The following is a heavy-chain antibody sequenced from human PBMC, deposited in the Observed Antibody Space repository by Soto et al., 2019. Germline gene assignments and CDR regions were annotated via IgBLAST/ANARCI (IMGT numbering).Heavy chain of an antibody. CDR1: GLLVSKLG. CDR3: ARAVSGQGYSSGYFEYFQY. CDR2: VRARKGDT. D-gene: IGHD5-18*01. V-gene: IGHV1-18*01. Sequence: QVSVVASGGGVEKAWASGKGFLKASGLLVSKLGIRWVPQGPGQGLEWVGGVRARKGDTNYAQKFQGRVTLTTDTSTSTAYMDLRRLRSDDTAIYYCARAVSGQGYSSGYFEYFQYWGQGTLVTVFS. J-gene: IGHJ1*01.